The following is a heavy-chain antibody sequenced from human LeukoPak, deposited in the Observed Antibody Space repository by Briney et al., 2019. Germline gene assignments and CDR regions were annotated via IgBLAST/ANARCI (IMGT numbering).Heavy chain of an antibody. CDR3: AKAAKYFDWLGYYMDV. Sequence: GGSLRLSCAASGVTFDDYAMHWVRQAPGRGLEWVSLISWDGGSTYYADSVKGRFTISRDNSKNSLYLQMNSLRAEDTALYYCAKAAKYFDWLGYYMDVWGKGTTVTVSS. CDR1: GVTFDDYA. CDR2: ISWDGGST. D-gene: IGHD3-9*01. V-gene: IGHV3-43D*03. J-gene: IGHJ6*03.